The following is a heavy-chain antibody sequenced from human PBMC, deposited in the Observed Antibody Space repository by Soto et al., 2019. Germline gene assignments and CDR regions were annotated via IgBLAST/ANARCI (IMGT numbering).Heavy chain of an antibody. Sequence: QVQLQQWGAGLLKPSETLSLTCGVSGASLSGVYWTWIRQTPGRGLEWIGEINHSGSAYYNPSLGDRVTISVDTSKKQLSLGLTSVTASDTGRYYCARAFKGIIETTGWPKPSYYGLDVWAQGTAVIVSS. V-gene: IGHV4-34*01. J-gene: IGHJ6*02. D-gene: IGHD6-19*01. CDR2: INHSGSA. CDR3: ARAFKGIIETTGWPKPSYYGLDV. CDR1: GASLSGVY.